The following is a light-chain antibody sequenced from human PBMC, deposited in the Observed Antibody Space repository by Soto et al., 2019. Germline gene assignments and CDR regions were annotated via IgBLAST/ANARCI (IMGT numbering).Light chain of an antibody. Sequence: ELVLTQSPGTLSLSPGERATLSCRASQSVTSRYLAWYQQKPGQAPRLLISGASSRATGIPDRFSGSGSGTDFTLTISSLEPEDFAVYYCQQRSNWPPITFGGGTKVDIK. CDR3: QQRSNWPPIT. CDR1: QSVTSRY. V-gene: IGKV3D-20*02. CDR2: GAS. J-gene: IGKJ4*01.